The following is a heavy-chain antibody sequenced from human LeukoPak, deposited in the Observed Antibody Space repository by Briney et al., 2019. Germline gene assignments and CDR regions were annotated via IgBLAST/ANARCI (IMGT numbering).Heavy chain of an antibody. D-gene: IGHD3-3*01. Sequence: SETLSLTCTVSGGSISNGDHYWSWIRQHPGKGLEWIGHIYYSGSTYYNPSLKSRGIISVETSKNQFSLKLSSVTAADTAVYYCARRRFLELLSYTMDVWGQGTTVTVSS. J-gene: IGHJ6*02. CDR3: ARRRFLELLSYTMDV. CDR2: IYYSGST. CDR1: GGSISNGDHY. V-gene: IGHV4-31*03.